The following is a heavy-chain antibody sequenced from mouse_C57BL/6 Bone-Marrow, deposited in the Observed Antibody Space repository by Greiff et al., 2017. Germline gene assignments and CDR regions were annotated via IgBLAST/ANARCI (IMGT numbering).Heavy chain of an antibody. D-gene: IGHD1-1*01. Sequence: VQLQQSGTVLARPGASVKMSCKTSGYTFTSYWMHWVKQRPGQGLEWIGAIYPGNSDTSYNQKFKGKAKLTAVTSASTAYMELSSLTNEDSAVYYCTRSFITTVVEDAMDYWGQGTSVTVSS. CDR2: IYPGNSDT. CDR1: GYTFTSYW. V-gene: IGHV1-5*01. CDR3: TRSFITTVVEDAMDY. J-gene: IGHJ4*01.